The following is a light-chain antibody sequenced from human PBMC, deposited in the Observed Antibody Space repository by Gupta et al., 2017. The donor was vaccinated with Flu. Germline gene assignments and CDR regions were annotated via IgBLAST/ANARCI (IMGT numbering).Light chain of an antibody. V-gene: IGLV3-21*03. CDR2: DDS. CDR3: QVWDTSSDHVV. Sequence: SYVLTQPPSVSVAPGKTARINCGGDDIESKSVHWCQQKPGQAPVLVVYDDSDRPSGIPERFSGSNSANTATLTISRVETGDEADYYCQVWDTSSDHVVFGGGTKLTVL. J-gene: IGLJ2*01. CDR1: DIESKS.